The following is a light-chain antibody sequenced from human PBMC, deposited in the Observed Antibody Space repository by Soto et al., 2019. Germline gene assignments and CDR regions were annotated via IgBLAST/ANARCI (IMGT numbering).Light chain of an antibody. Sequence: EIVLTQSPGTLSVSPGERVTLSCRASQTVTSSYLAWYQQKLGQAPRLLIHGASNRAACIPDRFSGSGSGTDFTLTISRLEPEDFAVYYCHQYGSSPMYTFGQGTKLEIK. CDR3: HQYGSSPMYT. J-gene: IGKJ2*01. V-gene: IGKV3-20*01. CDR2: GAS. CDR1: QTVTSSY.